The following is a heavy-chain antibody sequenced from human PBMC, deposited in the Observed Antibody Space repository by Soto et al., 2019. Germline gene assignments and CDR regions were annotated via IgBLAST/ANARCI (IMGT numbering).Heavy chain of an antibody. D-gene: IGHD2-15*01. V-gene: IGHV4-4*02. CDR2: IYHSGST. J-gene: IGHJ4*02. CDR1: GGSISSSNW. Sequence: QVQLQESGPGLVKPSVTLSLTCAFSGGSISSSNWWSCVRQHPGKGLEWIGEIYHSGSTNYNTSRKSRVTIAVDKTKNQFALKLSSVTAADTAVYYCARGQSGVVVHTFDYWGQGTLVTVSS. CDR3: ARGQSGVVVHTFDY.